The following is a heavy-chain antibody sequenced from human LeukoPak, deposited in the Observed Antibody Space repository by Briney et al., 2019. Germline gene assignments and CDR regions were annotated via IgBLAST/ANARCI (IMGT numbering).Heavy chain of an antibody. J-gene: IGHJ6*02. V-gene: IGHV4-4*07. D-gene: IGHD3-16*01. CDR3: ARASITTLMDV. CDR2: IYTSGGT. CDR1: GGSISGYY. Sequence: SETLSLTCTVSGGSISGYYWTWIRQPAGKGLEWIGRIYTSGGTNYNPSLKSRVTLSIDTSNNQFSLNLSSVTAADTAVYHCARASITTLMDVWGQGTTVTVSS.